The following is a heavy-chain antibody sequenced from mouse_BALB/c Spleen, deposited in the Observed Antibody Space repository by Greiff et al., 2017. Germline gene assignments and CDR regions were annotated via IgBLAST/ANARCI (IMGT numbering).Heavy chain of an antibody. CDR1: GYTFTDYE. J-gene: IGHJ2*01. D-gene: IGHD1-1*01. Sequence: QVHVKQSGAELVRPGASVTLSCKASGYTFTDYEMHWVKQTPVHGLEWIGAIDPETGGTAYNQKFKGKATLTADKSSSTAYMELRSLTSEDSAVYYCTRKGGSRLYFDYWGQGTTLTVSS. V-gene: IGHV1-15*01. CDR3: TRKGGSRLYFDY. CDR2: IDPETGGT.